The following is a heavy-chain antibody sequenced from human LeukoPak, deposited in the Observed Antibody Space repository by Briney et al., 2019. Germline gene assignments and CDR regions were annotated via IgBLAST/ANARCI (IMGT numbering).Heavy chain of an antibody. J-gene: IGHJ5*02. CDR1: GGSFSGYY. CDR2: IKHSGST. D-gene: IGHD2-2*01. CDR3: ARGADCSGTSCSGNWFDP. V-gene: IGHV4-34*01. Sequence: SETLCLTCAVYGGSFSGYYWSWIRQPPGKGLEWIGEIKHSGSTNYNPSLKSRVTISVDTSKNQFSLKLSSVTAADTAVYYCARGADCSGTSCSGNWFDPWGQGTLVTVSS.